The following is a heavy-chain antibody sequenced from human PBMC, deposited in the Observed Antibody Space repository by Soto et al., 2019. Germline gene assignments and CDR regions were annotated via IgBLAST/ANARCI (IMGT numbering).Heavy chain of an antibody. V-gene: IGHV1-18*01. D-gene: IGHD2-15*01. J-gene: IGHJ6*02. CDR1: GYTFTSYG. CDR2: ISVYNGNT. Sequence: ASVKVSCKASGYTFTSYGISWVRQAPGQGLEWMGWISVYNGNTNYAQKLQGRVTVTTDTSTSTAYMEVRSLRSEDTAVYYCARGYCSGGSCYAGYYYYYGMDVWGQGTTVTVSS. CDR3: ARGYCSGGSCYAGYYYYYGMDV.